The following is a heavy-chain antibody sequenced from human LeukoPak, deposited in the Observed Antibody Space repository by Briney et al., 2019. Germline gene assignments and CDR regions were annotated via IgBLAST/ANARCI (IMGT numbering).Heavy chain of an antibody. CDR2: IKQDGSEK. Sequence: GGSLRLSCAASGFTFSSYWMSWVRQAPGKGLEWVANIKQDGSEKYYVDSVKGRFTISRDNANNSLYLQMNSLRAEDTAVYYCVRDGGSAWYINGDEAFDIWDQGTMVTVSS. CDR3: VRDGGSAWYINGDEAFDI. J-gene: IGHJ3*02. V-gene: IGHV3-7*01. CDR1: GFTFSSYW. D-gene: IGHD6-19*01.